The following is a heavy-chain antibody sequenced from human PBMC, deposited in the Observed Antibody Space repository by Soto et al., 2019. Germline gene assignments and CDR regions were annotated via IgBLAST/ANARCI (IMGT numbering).Heavy chain of an antibody. CDR2: IYYSGNT. CDR3: ARDISTRGNGMDV. V-gene: IGHV4-31*03. Sequence: TLYLTCTVSGASISSGGSYWSWMRQHPGKALEWIGYIYYSGNTYYNPSLQSRLTISVDTSKNQFSLKLSSVTAADTAVYYCARDISTRGNGMDVWGQGTRVTVSS. CDR1: GASISSGGSY. D-gene: IGHD3-16*01. J-gene: IGHJ6*02.